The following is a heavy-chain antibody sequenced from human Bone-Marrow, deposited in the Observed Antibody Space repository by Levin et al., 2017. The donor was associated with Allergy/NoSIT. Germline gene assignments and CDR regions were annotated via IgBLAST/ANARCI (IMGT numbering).Heavy chain of an antibody. CDR1: GFTFNNHW. CDR2: IRGDGGDR. D-gene: IGHD3-10*01. Sequence: SCAASGFTFNNHWIHWVRQGPGKGPVWVSRIRGDGGDRNYADSVEGRFTISRDNAKNTVFLQMNSLRPEDTAVYYCARDRVAGSGSLDYWGQGTPVTVSS. J-gene: IGHJ4*02. CDR3: ARDRVAGSGSLDY. V-gene: IGHV3-74*01.